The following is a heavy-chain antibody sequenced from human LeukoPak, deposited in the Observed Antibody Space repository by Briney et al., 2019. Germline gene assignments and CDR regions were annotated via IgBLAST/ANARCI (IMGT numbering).Heavy chain of an antibody. CDR3: ARAGSGYDPFDY. CDR2: IYYSGST. CDR1: DYSISSGYY. V-gene: IGHV4-61*01. D-gene: IGHD2-2*01. J-gene: IGHJ4*02. Sequence: SETLSLTCTVSDYSISSGYYWGWIRQPPGKGLEWIGYIYYSGSTNYNPSLKSRVTISVDTSKNQFSLKLSSVTAADTAVYYCARAGSGYDPFDYWGQGTLVTVSS.